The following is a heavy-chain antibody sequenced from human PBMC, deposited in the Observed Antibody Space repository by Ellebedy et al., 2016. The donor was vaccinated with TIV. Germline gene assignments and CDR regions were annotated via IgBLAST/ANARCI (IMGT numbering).Heavy chain of an antibody. CDR3: AREVFHAGSFDN. D-gene: IGHD3-3*01. V-gene: IGHV3-48*02. J-gene: IGHJ4*02. Sequence: GESLKISCAASGFSFSDYSMNWVRQAPGKGLEWISYISGSSLTIYYADSVKGRFTISRDNARNSVSLQMNSLRDGDTAVYYCAREVFHAGSFDNWGPGTLVTVSS. CDR2: ISGSSLTI. CDR1: GFSFSDYS.